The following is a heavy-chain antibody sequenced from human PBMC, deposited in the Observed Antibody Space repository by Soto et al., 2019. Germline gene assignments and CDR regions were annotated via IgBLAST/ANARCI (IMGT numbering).Heavy chain of an antibody. V-gene: IGHV3-23*01. J-gene: IGHJ4*02. CDR1: GFTFSSYT. CDR2: SSDRRTGNT. D-gene: IGHD2-21*02. CDR3: TTWMTAHFDY. Sequence: GGSLRLSCAASGFTFSSYTLNWVRRAPGKGLEWVATSSDRRTGNTHYSDSVRGRFTLSRDYSRNILFLQMDSLRADDTDLYYCTTWMTAHFDYWGRGTQVTVSS.